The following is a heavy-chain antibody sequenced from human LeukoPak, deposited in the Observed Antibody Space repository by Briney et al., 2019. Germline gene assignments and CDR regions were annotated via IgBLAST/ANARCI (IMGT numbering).Heavy chain of an antibody. Sequence: ASVKVSCKASGYIFTSYYMHWVRQAPGQGLEWMGMINPSGGSTSYAQKFQGRLTMTRDMSTSTVYMEVSSLRSEDTAVYYCARVSRSLEWSQPNLDYWGQGTLVTVSS. CDR1: GYIFTSYY. CDR3: ARVSRSLEWSQPNLDY. V-gene: IGHV1-46*01. D-gene: IGHD3-3*01. J-gene: IGHJ4*02. CDR2: INPSGGST.